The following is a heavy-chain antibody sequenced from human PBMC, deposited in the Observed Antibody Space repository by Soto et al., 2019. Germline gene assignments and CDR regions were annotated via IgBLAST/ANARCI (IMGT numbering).Heavy chain of an antibody. CDR1: GFTFSSYA. Sequence: EVQLLESGGGLVQPGGSLRLSCAASGFTFSSYAMSWVRQAPGKGLEWVSAISGSGGSTYYADSVKGRFTIPRDNSKNTLYLQMNGLRAEDTAVYYCAKALGYCSGGSCYAAYYYVMDVWGQGTTVTVSS. V-gene: IGHV3-23*01. D-gene: IGHD2-15*01. J-gene: IGHJ6*02. CDR3: AKALGYCSGGSCYAAYYYVMDV. CDR2: ISGSGGST.